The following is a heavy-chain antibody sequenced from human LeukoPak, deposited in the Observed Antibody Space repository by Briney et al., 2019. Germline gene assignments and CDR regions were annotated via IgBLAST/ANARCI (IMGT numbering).Heavy chain of an antibody. Sequence: PGGSLRLSCAASGFTVSSNYMSWVRQAPGKGLEWVSYISSSSSTIHYADSVKGRFTISRDNTKNSLYLQMNSLRAEDTAVYYCARDGRVRTIRCYMDVWGKGTTVTVSS. CDR3: ARDGRVRTIRCYMDV. J-gene: IGHJ6*03. V-gene: IGHV3-48*04. CDR1: GFTVSSNY. D-gene: IGHD1-7*01. CDR2: ISSSSSTI.